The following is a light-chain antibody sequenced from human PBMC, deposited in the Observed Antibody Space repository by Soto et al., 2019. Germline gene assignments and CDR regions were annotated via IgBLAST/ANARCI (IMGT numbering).Light chain of an antibody. J-gene: IGKJ2*01. Sequence: DIQMTQSPSTLSAYVGDTVTITCRASERISSWLACHQQKPGKAPNLLIYKASSLESGVPSRFSGSGSGTEFTLTISSLQPDDFATYYCQHYNGDSRTFGQGTKLEIK. CDR2: KAS. CDR1: ERISSW. V-gene: IGKV1-5*03. CDR3: QHYNGDSRT.